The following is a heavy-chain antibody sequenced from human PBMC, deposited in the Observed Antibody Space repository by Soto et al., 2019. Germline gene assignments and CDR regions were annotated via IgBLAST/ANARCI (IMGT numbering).Heavy chain of an antibody. J-gene: IGHJ5*02. V-gene: IGHV4-39*01. CDR2: IYYSGST. D-gene: IGHD3-10*01. CDR3: ARIPYYYGSGSYMGYLRFGNGFDP. CDR1: GGSISSSSFH. Sequence: PSETLSLTCTVSGGSISSSSFHWGWIRQPPGKGLEWIGSIYYSGSTYYNPSLKSRVTISVDTSKNQFSLKLSSVTAADTAVYYCARIPYYYGSGSYMGYLRFGNGFDPWGQGTLVTCSS.